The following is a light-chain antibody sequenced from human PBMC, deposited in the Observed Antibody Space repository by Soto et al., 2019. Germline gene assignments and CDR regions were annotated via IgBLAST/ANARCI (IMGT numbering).Light chain of an antibody. J-gene: IGLJ1*01. Sequence: QPASVSGSPGQSITISCTGTSSDVGGYNYVSWYQQHPGIAPKLLIYGVTNRPTGVSPRFSGSKSGNTASLTISGLQAEDEADYHWSSYTSASTLLYLFGTGTKLTVL. V-gene: IGLV2-14*01. CDR2: GVT. CDR1: SSDVGGYNY. CDR3: SSYTSASTLLYL.